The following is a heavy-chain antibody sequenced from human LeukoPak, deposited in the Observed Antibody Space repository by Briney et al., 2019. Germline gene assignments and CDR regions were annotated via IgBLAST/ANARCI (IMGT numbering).Heavy chain of an antibody. J-gene: IGHJ4*02. V-gene: IGHV3-7*05. CDR2: IKQDGSQK. Sequence: GESLGLSCAATGFTFSSYWMTWVRQAPGKGLEWVANIKQDGSQKYYVDSVKGRFTVSRDNAKKSLYLQMNSLRAEDTAVYYCAKDHEQWLTYFDYWGRGTLVTVSS. CDR3: AKDHEQWLTYFDY. D-gene: IGHD6-19*01. CDR1: GFTFSSYW.